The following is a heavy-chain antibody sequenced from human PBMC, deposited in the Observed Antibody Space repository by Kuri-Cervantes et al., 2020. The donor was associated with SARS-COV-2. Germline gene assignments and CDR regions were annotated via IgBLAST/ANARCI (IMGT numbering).Heavy chain of an antibody. Sequence: SETLSLTCTVSSGSISSFFWSWNRQPPGKGLEWIGYIYYSGSTNYNPSLKSRVTISVDTSKNQFSLKLSSVTAADTAVYYCARVSGYYLFDYWGQGTLVTVSS. CDR1: SGSISSFF. V-gene: IGHV4-59*08. CDR2: IYYSGST. CDR3: ARVSGYYLFDY. D-gene: IGHD3-22*01. J-gene: IGHJ4*02.